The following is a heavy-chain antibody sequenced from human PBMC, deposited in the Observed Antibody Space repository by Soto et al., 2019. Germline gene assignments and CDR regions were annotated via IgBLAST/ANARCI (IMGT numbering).Heavy chain of an antibody. Sequence: GGSLRLSCAASGFTFSSYAMSWVRQAPGKGLEWVSGISSSSGTTKYADSVKGRFTISRDNSKNTLYVQMNGLRAEDTAVYYCAKWKRGDFWSGYYDKWGQGTLVTVSS. D-gene: IGHD3-3*01. CDR1: GFTFSSYA. J-gene: IGHJ4*02. CDR2: ISSSSGTT. CDR3: AKWKRGDFWSGYYDK. V-gene: IGHV3-23*01.